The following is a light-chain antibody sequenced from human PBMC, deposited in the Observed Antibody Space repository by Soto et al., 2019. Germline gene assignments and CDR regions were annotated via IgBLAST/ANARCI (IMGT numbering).Light chain of an antibody. CDR3: QQYFSAPLT. Sequence: DIVMTQSPDSLAVSLGERAIINCKSSQSVFSSAAKKDYLAWFQQKAGQAPKTLIYDVSTRKPGVPDRFSGSGSGTEFPLTLSHLQAEDVANSFCQQYFSAPLTFGQGTKVEIK. V-gene: IGKV4-1*01. J-gene: IGKJ2*01. CDR1: QSVFSSAAKKDY. CDR2: DVS.